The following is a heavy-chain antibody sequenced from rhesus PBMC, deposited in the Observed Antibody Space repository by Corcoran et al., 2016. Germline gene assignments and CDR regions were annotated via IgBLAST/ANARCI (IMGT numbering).Heavy chain of an antibody. CDR2: ITYSGST. V-gene: IGHV4-122*02. CDR3: ARDITVAGGFDY. Sequence: QVQLQESGPGLVKPSETLSLTCAVSGYSIRGYYWSCILQAPGKGLVWIGYITYSGSTNYNPSLKRRVTIARDASKNQFSLKLSSVTAADTAVYYCARDITVAGGFDYWGQGVLVTVSS. CDR1: GYSIRGYY. J-gene: IGHJ4*01. D-gene: IGHD4-29*01.